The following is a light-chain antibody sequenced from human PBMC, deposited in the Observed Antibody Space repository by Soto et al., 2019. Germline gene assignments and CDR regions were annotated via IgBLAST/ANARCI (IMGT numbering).Light chain of an antibody. CDR2: DVS. CDR1: SSDVGGYNY. V-gene: IGLV2-14*01. CDR3: SSYTSSSTLVV. J-gene: IGLJ2*01. Sequence: QSVLTQPASVSGSPGQSITISCTGTSSDVGGYNYVSWYQQHPGKAPKLMIYDVSNRPSGVSNRFSCSKSGNTASLTISGLQAEDEADYYCSSYTSSSTLVVFGGGTKVTVL.